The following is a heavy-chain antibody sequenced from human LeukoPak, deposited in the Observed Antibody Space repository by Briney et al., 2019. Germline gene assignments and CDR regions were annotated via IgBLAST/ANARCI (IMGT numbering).Heavy chain of an antibody. CDR1: SGSFSGYS. J-gene: IGHJ5*02. Sequence: SETLSLTCAVYSGSFSGYSWSWIRQPPGKGLEWIGEINHNGSTNYNPSLKSRVTISVDTSKNQSSLKLNSVTAADTAVYYCARGRKILTMVRGVSKNNWFDPWGRGALVTVSS. CDR2: INHNGST. V-gene: IGHV4-34*01. D-gene: IGHD3-10*01. CDR3: ARGRKILTMVRGVSKNNWFDP.